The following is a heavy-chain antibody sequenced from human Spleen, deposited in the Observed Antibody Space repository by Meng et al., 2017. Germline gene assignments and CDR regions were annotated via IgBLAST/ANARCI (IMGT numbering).Heavy chain of an antibody. J-gene: IGHJ4*02. CDR2: INHSGST. V-gene: IGHV4-34*01. Sequence: QGQLHQWGSGLLTPSATLSLTCAVYGGSFSDYYWSWIRQPPGKGLEWIGEINHSGSTNYNPSLESRATISVDTSQNNLSLKLSSVTAADSAVYYCARGPTTMAHDFDYWGQGTLVTVSS. CDR1: GGSFSDYY. CDR3: ARGPTTMAHDFDY. D-gene: IGHD4-11*01.